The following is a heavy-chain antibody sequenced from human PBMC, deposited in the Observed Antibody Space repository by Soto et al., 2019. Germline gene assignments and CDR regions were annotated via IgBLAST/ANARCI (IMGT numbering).Heavy chain of an antibody. D-gene: IGHD4-17*01. CDR2: ITHPGRP. J-gene: IGHJ4*02. CDR1: GGSFSGYH. CDR3: SRIRGSDYSDPHDD. Sequence: QVQLQQWGAGLLKPSETLSLTCAVFGGSFSGYHWTWIRQPPGRGLDWIGEITHPGRPNYNPSLRSRVTISIDPYRSQSALILRSVAPADTGVYYGSRIRGSDYSDPHDDWGQGTLVSVSS. V-gene: IGHV4-34*01.